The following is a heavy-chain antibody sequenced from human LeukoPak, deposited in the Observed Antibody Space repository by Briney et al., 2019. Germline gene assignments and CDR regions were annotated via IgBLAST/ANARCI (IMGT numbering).Heavy chain of an antibody. J-gene: IGHJ4*02. CDR2: INPSGGST. Sequence: ASVKVSCKASGYTFTSYYMHWVRQAPGQGLEWMGIINPSGGSTSYAQKFQGRVTMTRDMSTSTVYMELSSLRSEDTAVYYCVLYPTDSSGYYYFDYWGQGTLVTVSS. D-gene: IGHD3-22*01. CDR1: GYTFTSYY. V-gene: IGHV1-46*01. CDR3: VLYPTDSSGYYYFDY.